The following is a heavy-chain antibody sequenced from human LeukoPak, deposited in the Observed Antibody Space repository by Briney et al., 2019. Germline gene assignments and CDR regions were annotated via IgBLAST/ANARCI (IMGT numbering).Heavy chain of an antibody. Sequence: GASVKVSCKASGYTFTGYYMHWVRQAPGQGLEWMGWIDPNSGGTNYAQKFQGRVTMTRDTSISTAYMELSRLRSDDTAVYYCARDPGQLVDYYYYYMDVWGKGTTVTVSS. V-gene: IGHV1-2*02. CDR3: ARDPGQLVDYYYYYMDV. CDR1: GYTFTGYY. CDR2: IDPNSGGT. D-gene: IGHD6-6*01. J-gene: IGHJ6*03.